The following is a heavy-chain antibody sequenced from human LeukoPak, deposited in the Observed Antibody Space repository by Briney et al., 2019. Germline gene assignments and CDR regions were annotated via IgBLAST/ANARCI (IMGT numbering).Heavy chain of an antibody. CDR1: GGSISSYY. D-gene: IGHD3-3*01. CDR3: ARLGAGPTYYDFWSGYSSFYFDY. V-gene: IGHV4-39*02. J-gene: IGHJ4*02. Sequence: PSETLSLTCTVSGGSISSYYWGWIRQPPGKGLEWIGGISSSGNTYYNPSLKSRITISIDTSKNHFSLKLSSVSAADTAVYYCARLGAGPTYYDFWSGYSSFYFDYWGQGTLVTVSS. CDR2: ISSSGNT.